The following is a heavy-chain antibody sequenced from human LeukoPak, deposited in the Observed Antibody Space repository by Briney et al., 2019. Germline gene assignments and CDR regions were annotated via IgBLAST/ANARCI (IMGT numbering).Heavy chain of an antibody. CDR2: ISDSGSA. CDR3: ARGGAFDI. J-gene: IGHJ3*02. Sequence: SETXSLTCTVSGGSISSYYWSWIRQPPGKGLDWIGYISDSGSANYNPSLKSRVTISLDTSKGQFSLKLSSVTAADTAVYYCARGGAFDIWGQGTMVTVSS. D-gene: IGHD1-26*01. CDR1: GGSISSYY. V-gene: IGHV4-59*08.